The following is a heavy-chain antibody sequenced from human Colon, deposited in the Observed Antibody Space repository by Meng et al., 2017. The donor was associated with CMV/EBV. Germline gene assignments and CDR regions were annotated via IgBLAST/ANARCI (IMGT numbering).Heavy chain of an antibody. CDR1: GGSISGHY. CDR3: GRAGARGVPIDV. CDR2: IYSNGRI. J-gene: IGHJ1*01. D-gene: IGHD3-10*01. Sequence: QVQVLESGPGLVTPSETLSLTCTVSGGSISGHYWTWIRRPAGEGLQWLGRIYSNGRIDENYSLRSRVTISVDTSKNQLSLRLTSVTAADTAVYYCGRAGARGVPIDVWGRGTLVTVSS. V-gene: IGHV4-4*07.